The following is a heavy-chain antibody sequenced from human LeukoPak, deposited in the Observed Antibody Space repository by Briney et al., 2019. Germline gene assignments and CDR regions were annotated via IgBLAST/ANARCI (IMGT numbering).Heavy chain of an antibody. CDR1: GGSFSGYY. V-gene: IGHV4-34*01. CDR3: ARGTLPLHDTAMEAYYFDY. D-gene: IGHD5-18*01. CDR2: INHSGST. Sequence: SETLSLTCAVYGGSFSGYYWSWIRQPPGKGLEWIGEINHSGSTNYNPSLKSRVTISVDTSKNQFSLKLSSVTAADTAVYYCARGTLPLHDTAMEAYYFDYWGQGTLVTVSS. J-gene: IGHJ4*02.